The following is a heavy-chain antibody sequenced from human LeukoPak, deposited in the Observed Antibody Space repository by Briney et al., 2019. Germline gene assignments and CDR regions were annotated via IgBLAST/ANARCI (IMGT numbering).Heavy chain of an antibody. CDR2: ISAYNGNT. CDR1: GYTFTSYG. J-gene: IGHJ5*02. D-gene: IGHD2-15*01. Sequence: ASVKVSCKASGYTFTSYGISWVRQAPGQGLEWMGWISAYNGNTNYAQKLQGRVTMTTDTFTSTAYMELRSLRSDDTAVYYCARAVAVRYCSGGSCYSWFDPWGQGTLVTVSS. V-gene: IGHV1-18*01. CDR3: ARAVAVRYCSGGSCYSWFDP.